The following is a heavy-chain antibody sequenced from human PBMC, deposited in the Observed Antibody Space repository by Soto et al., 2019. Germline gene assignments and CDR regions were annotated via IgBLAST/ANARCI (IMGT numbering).Heavy chain of an antibody. V-gene: IGHV3-30*03. CDR3: ATKSNDYSNYYYYYYGMDV. D-gene: IGHD4-4*01. J-gene: IGHJ6*02. CDR1: GFTFSSYG. CDR2: ISYDGSNK. Sequence: PGGSLRLSCAASGFTFSSYGMHWVRQAPGKGLEWVAVISYDGSNKYYADSVKGRFTISRDNSKNTLYLQMNSLRAEDTAVYYCATKSNDYSNYYYYYYGMDVWGQGTTVTVS.